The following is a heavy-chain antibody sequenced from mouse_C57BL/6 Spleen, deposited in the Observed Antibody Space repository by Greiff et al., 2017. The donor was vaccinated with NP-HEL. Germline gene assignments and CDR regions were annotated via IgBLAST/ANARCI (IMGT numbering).Heavy chain of an antibody. CDR1: GYTFTSYW. CDR3: ARETAQASYYAMDY. V-gene: IGHV1-55*01. D-gene: IGHD3-2*02. J-gene: IGHJ4*01. CDR2: IYPGSGST. Sequence: QVQLQQPGAELVKPGASVKMSCKASGYTFTSYWITWVKQRPGQGLEWIGDIYPGSGSTNYNEKFKSKATLTVDTSSSTAYMQLSSLTSEDSAVYYGARETAQASYYAMDYWGQGTSVTVSS.